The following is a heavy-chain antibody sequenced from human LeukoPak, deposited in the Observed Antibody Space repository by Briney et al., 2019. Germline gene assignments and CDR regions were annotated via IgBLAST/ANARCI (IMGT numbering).Heavy chain of an antibody. CDR3: ARAPYPVFDY. CDR1: GFTLSNYW. Sequence: PGGSLRLSCAASGFTLSNYWMHWVRQTPGKGLVWVSRINSDGSSTTYADSVKGRFTISRDDAKNTLYLQMNSLRAEDTAVYYCARAPYPVFDYWGQGTLVTVSS. CDR2: INSDGSST. D-gene: IGHD2-2*02. J-gene: IGHJ4*02. V-gene: IGHV3-74*03.